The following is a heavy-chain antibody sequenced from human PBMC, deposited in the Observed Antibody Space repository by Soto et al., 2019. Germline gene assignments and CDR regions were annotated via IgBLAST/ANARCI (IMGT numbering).Heavy chain of an antibody. CDR1: GFTFRSYA. Sequence: EVQLLESGGGLVQPGGSLRLSCAASGFTFRSYAMSWVRQPPGKGLEWVAAINGGGGSTYYADSVKGRFTISRYNSKNMLYLQMNSLRAEDTAVYYCANGYLASSRQNCFDPWGQGTLVTASS. D-gene: IGHD3-22*01. J-gene: IGHJ5*02. CDR3: ANGYLASSRQNCFDP. V-gene: IGHV3-23*01. CDR2: INGGGGST.